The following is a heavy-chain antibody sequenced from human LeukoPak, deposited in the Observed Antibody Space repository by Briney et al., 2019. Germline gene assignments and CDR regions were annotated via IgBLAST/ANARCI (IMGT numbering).Heavy chain of an antibody. D-gene: IGHD4-23*01. CDR1: GFTFSTYA. CDR3: ARAEGYGGELDS. V-gene: IGHV3-30*04. CDR2: IPYDGSNK. J-gene: IGHJ4*02. Sequence: GGSLRLSCAASGFTFSTYATHWVRQAPGKGLEWVAVIPYDGSNKYYADSVKGRFTISRENSKNRLYLQMNSLRAEDTAVYYCARAEGYGGELDSWGQGTLVTVSS.